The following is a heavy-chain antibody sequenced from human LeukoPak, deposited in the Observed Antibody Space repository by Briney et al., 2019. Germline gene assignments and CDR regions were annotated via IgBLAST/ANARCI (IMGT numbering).Heavy chain of an antibody. J-gene: IGHJ3*02. CDR3: ARWGSELPDDAFDI. Sequence: PGGSLRLSCAASGFTFSRYWMSWVRQAPGKGLEWVANIRRDGSEKHYLDSVKGRITISRDNAKNSLYLQMNSLRVEDTALYFCARWGSELPDDAFDIWGQGTMVTVSS. CDR1: GFTFSRYW. V-gene: IGHV3-7*01. CDR2: IRRDGSEK. D-gene: IGHD6-25*01.